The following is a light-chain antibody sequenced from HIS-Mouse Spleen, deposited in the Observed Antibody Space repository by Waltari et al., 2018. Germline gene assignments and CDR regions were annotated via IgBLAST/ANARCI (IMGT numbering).Light chain of an antibody. CDR3: YSTDSSGNHRV. V-gene: IGLV3-10*01. CDR1: AAPKKY. CDR2: EDS. Sequence: SYELTQPPSVSLSPGQTARITCSGDAAPKKYAYRYQQKSGQAPVLVIYEDSKRPSGSPERFSGSRSGTMATLTISGAQVEDEADYYCYSTDSSGNHRVFGGGTKLTVL. J-gene: IGLJ2*01.